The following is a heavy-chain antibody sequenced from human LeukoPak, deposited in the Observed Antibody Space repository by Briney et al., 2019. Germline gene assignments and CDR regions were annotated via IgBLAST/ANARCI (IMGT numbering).Heavy chain of an antibody. V-gene: IGHV3-23*01. Sequence: GGSLRLSCAASGFIFDSYVMNWVRQPPGKGLEWVSAISGSGSTYYTDSVKGRFTISRDNSKNTLYLQMNSLRAEDTAIYYCLISRAGNYYFHYWGQGTLVTVSS. CDR1: GFIFDSYV. J-gene: IGHJ4*02. D-gene: IGHD6-13*01. CDR2: ISGSGST. CDR3: LISRAGNYYFHY.